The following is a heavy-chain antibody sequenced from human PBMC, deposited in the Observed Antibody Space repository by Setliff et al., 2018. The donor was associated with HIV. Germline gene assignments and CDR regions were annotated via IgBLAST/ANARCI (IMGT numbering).Heavy chain of an antibody. V-gene: IGHV3-48*03. CDR1: GFTFSSYE. CDR2: ISSSGSTI. D-gene: IGHD3-22*01. Sequence: GESLRLSCAASGFTFSSYEMNWVRQAPGKGLEWVSYISSSGSTIYYADSVKGRFTISRDNAKNSLFLQMNSLRADDTAVYYCARDNEYYDRAFDIWGQGTMVTVSS. CDR3: ARDNEYYDRAFDI. J-gene: IGHJ3*02.